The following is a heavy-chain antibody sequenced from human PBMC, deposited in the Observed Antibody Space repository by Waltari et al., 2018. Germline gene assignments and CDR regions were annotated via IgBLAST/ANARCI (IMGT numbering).Heavy chain of an antibody. V-gene: IGHV4-38-2*02. CDR1: GYSISSGYY. D-gene: IGHD6-13*01. J-gene: IGHJ5*02. CDR2: IYHSGST. Sequence: QVQLQESGPGLVKPSETLSLTCAVSGYSISSGYYWGWIRQPPGKGLEWIGSIYHSGSTYYNPSLKSRVTISVDTSKNQFSLKLSSVTAADTAVYYWARESIAAAGNWFDPWGQGTLVTVSS. CDR3: ARESIAAAGNWFDP.